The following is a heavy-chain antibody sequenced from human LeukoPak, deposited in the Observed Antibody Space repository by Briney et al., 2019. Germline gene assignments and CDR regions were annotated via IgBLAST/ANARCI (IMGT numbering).Heavy chain of an antibody. CDR2: ISWNSGSI. J-gene: IGHJ4*02. CDR1: GFTFDDYA. V-gene: IGHV3-9*01. D-gene: IGHD1-14*01. CDR3: AKDTETGLDY. Sequence: GGSLRLSCAASGFTFDDYAMHWVRQAPGKGLEWVSGISWNSGSIGYADSVKGRFTISRDNAKNSLYLQMNSLRAEDTALYYCAKDTETGLDYWGQGTLVTVSS.